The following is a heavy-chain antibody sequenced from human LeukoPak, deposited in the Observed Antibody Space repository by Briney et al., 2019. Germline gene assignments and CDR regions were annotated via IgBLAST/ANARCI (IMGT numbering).Heavy chain of an antibody. CDR2: ISSSSSSI. D-gene: IGHD6-19*01. CDR1: GFTFSNYG. V-gene: IGHV3-48*02. J-gene: IGHJ4*02. Sequence: GGTLRLSCVVSGFTFSNYGINWVREAPGKGLEWISHISSSSSSIYYADSVRGRFTISRDNAKNSLYLQMNSLRDDDTAVYYCTSAAVAGTVYWGQGTLVTVSS. CDR3: TSAAVAGTVY.